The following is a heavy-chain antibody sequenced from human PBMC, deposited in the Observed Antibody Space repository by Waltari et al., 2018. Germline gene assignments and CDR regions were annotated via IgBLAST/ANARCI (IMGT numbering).Heavy chain of an antibody. D-gene: IGHD5-12*01. J-gene: IGHJ4*02. CDR1: RSTSSNNNYY. CDR3: VRGYPDIVATISDY. CDR2: FYKSGTT. V-gene: IGHV4-39*07. Sequence: QLQLQESGPGLVTPSETLSLTCTVSRSTSSNNNYYWGWVRQPPGKGLEWIGSFYKSGTTYYNPSLKSRVTISVDTSNNQFSLKLNSVTAADTAVYYCVRGYPDIVATISDYWGQGTLVIVSS.